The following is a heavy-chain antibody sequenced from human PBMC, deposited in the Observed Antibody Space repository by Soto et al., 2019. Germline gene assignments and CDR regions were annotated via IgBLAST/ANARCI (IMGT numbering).Heavy chain of an antibody. D-gene: IGHD3-10*01. CDR1: GSSLHTSEVG. CDR3: AHSEWFGELFPDFDY. CDR2: IYWDDDK. J-gene: IGHJ4*02. V-gene: IGHV2-5*02. Sequence: HTRRVRLACTFSGSSLHTSEVGVGWIRQPPGKALEWLALIYWDDDKRYSPSLKSRLTITKDTSKNQVVLTMTNMDPVDTATYYCAHSEWFGELFPDFDYWGQGTLVTVSS.